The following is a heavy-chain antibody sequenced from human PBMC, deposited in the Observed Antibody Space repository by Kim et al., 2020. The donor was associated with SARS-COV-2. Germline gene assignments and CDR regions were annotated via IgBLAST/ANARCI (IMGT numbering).Heavy chain of an antibody. Sequence: TYYNPSPKSRVNISVDTTTNQFSLKLCSVTAADTAVYYCASGIAATYFDYWGQGTLVTVSS. D-gene: IGHD6-13*01. CDR2: T. V-gene: IGHV4-39*01. J-gene: IGHJ4*02. CDR3: ASGIAATYFDY.